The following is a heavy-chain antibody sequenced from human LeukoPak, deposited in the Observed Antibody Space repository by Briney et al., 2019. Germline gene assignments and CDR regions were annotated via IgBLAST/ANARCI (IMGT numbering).Heavy chain of an antibody. CDR1: GFTVSSNY. J-gene: IGHJ4*02. CDR3: ASGLLAVAGFDY. D-gene: IGHD6-19*01. Sequence: GGSLRLSCAASGFTVSSNYMSWVRQAPGKGLEWVSVSSGGYTYYADSVKGRFTISRDNSKNTLYLQVNSLRAEDTAVYYCASGLLAVAGFDYWGQGTLVTVSS. CDR2: SSGGYT. V-gene: IGHV3-66*01.